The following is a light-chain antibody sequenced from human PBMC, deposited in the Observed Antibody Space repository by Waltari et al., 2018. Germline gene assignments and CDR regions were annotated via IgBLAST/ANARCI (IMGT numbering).Light chain of an antibody. CDR3: QHYESLPVT. V-gene: IGKV3-20*01. J-gene: IGKJ1*01. Sequence: EIVLTQSPGTLSLSPGERATLSCRASQSISKYLAWYQQKPGQAPGLLIYHASSRAAGIPERFSGSGSVTDFSLSISRLEPEDFAVYYCQHYESLPVTFGQGTKVEIK. CDR2: HAS. CDR1: QSISKY.